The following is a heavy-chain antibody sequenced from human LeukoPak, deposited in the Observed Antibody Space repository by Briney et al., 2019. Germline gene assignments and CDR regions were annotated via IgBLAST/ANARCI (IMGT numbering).Heavy chain of an antibody. CDR3: ARGRGCWGGYCSGGSCLTFDY. J-gene: IGHJ4*02. Sequence: ASVKVSCKASGYTFTGYYMHWVRQAPGQGLEWMGWINPNSGGTNYAQKFQGRVTMTRDTSISTAYMELSRPRSDDTAVYYCARGRGCWGGYCSGGSCLTFDYWGQGTLVTVSS. CDR1: GYTFTGYY. V-gene: IGHV1-2*02. CDR2: INPNSGGT. D-gene: IGHD2-15*01.